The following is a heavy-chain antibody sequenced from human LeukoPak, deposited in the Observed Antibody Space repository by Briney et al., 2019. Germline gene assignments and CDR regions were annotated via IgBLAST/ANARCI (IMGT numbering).Heavy chain of an antibody. CDR3: ARSGYDSVFGRGWLLIEGFDY. Sequence: ASVKVSCKASGGTFSSYAISWVRQAPGQGLEWMGGIIPIFGTANYAQKFQGRVTITTDESTSTAYMELSSLRSEDTAVYYCARSGYDSVFGRGWLLIEGFDYWGQGTLVTVSS. J-gene: IGHJ4*02. V-gene: IGHV1-69*05. CDR1: GGTFSSYA. CDR2: IIPIFGTA. D-gene: IGHD5-12*01.